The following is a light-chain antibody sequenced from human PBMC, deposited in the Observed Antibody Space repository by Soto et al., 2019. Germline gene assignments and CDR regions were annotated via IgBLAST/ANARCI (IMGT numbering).Light chain of an antibody. CDR2: EGS. CDR1: SSEVGSYNL. V-gene: IGLV2-23*03. Sequence: QSALTQPASVSGSHGRSITISCTGTSSEVGSYNLVSWYQQHPGKAPKLMIYEGSKRPSGVSNRFSGSKSGNTASLTISGLQAEDEADYYCCSYAGSSTFVVFGGGTNLTVL. J-gene: IGLJ2*01. CDR3: CSYAGSSTFVV.